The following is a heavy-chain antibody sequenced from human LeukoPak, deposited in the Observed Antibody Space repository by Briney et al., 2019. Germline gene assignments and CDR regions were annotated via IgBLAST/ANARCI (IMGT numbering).Heavy chain of an antibody. D-gene: IGHD2-15*01. Sequence: ASVKVSCKASGYTFTSYGISWVRQAPGQGLEWMGWISAYNGNTNYAQKFQGRVTMTRDTSTSTVYMELSSLRSEDTAVYYCARASSSNAYGMDVWGQGTTVTVSS. CDR1: GYTFTSYG. CDR3: ARASSSNAYGMDV. V-gene: IGHV1-18*01. CDR2: ISAYNGNT. J-gene: IGHJ6*02.